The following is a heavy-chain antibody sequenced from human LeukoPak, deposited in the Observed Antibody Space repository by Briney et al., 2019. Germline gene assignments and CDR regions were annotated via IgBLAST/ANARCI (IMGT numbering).Heavy chain of an antibody. V-gene: IGHV3-15*01. CDR3: TTRRQDGW. CDR2: IKSKSDGGTI. CDR1: GFSFSDAW. J-gene: IGHJ4*02. D-gene: IGHD2-15*01. Sequence: GGSLRLSWVGYGFSFSDAWMSWVRQAPGKGLEWVGRIKSKSDGGTIDYAAPVKGRFTISRDDSRNTLYLQMNSMKTEDTAVYYCTTRRQDGWWGQGTLVTVS.